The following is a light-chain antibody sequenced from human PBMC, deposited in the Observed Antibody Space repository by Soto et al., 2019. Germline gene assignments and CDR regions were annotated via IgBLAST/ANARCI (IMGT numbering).Light chain of an antibody. V-gene: IGKV1-33*01. CDR3: QQYDDLHLT. J-gene: IGKJ4*01. CDR2: GAS. CDR1: HHIGNY. Sequence: DIQMTQSPASLSASLGDRVAITCQASHHIGNYLNWYQQKPGKAPKLLIYGASTLETGVTSRFSGSGSGTDFTFTITSLQPEDVATYYCQQYDDLHLTFGGGTKVEI.